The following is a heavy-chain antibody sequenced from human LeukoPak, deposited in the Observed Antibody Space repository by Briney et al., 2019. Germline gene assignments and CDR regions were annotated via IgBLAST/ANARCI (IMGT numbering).Heavy chain of an antibody. J-gene: IGHJ6*03. V-gene: IGHV3-48*03. CDR1: GFTFSSYE. CDR3: ARVLFRGEVNYMDV. D-gene: IGHD3-10*01. CDR2: ISSNDDTI. Sequence: GGSLRLSCAASGFTFSSYEMNWVRQAPGKGLEWVSYISSNDDTIYYAGSVKGRFTISRDNAKNSLYLQMNSLRAEDTAVYYCARVLFRGEVNYMDVWGKGTTVTVSS.